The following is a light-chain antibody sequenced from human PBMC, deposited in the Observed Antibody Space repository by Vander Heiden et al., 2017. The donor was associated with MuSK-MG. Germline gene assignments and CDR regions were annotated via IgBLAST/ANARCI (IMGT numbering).Light chain of an antibody. V-gene: IGKV3-15*01. J-gene: IGKJ5*01. CDR1: QSVSYN. CDR2: GAS. Sequence: LVLTQSPATLSVSPGERVTLSCRASQSVSYNLAWYQQRAGQAPRLLIYGASTRATGIPARFSGSGSWTEFTLTISSLQSEDFAVYYCQHYDNRPPITFGQGTRLEIK. CDR3: QHYDNRPPIT.